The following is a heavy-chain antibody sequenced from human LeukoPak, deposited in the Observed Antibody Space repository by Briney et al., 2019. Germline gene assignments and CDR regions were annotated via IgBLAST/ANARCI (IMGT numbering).Heavy chain of an antibody. V-gene: IGHV3-30-3*01. J-gene: IGHJ4*02. Sequence: GALRLSCAASGFTFSSYAMHWVRQAPGQGLEWVAVISYDGSNKYYADSVKGRFTISRDNSKNTLYLQMNSLRAEDTAVYYCARSFRGYCSSTSCYGFDYWGQGTLVTVSS. CDR2: ISYDGSNK. CDR3: ARSFRGYCSSTSCYGFDY. CDR1: GFTFSSYA. D-gene: IGHD2-2*01.